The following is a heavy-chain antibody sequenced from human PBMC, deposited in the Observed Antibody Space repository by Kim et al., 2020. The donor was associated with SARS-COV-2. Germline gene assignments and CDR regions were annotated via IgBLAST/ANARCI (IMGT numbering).Heavy chain of an antibody. J-gene: IGHJ4*02. V-gene: IGHV4-59*01. CDR3: ARNWNFDY. D-gene: IGHD1-1*01. CDR2: GST. Sequence: GSTNHKPSLKSRVTISVDTSKNQFSLKLSSVTAADTAVYYCARNWNFDYWGQGTLVTVSS.